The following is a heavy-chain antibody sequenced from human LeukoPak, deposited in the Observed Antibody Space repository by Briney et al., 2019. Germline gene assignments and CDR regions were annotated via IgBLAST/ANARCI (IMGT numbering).Heavy chain of an antibody. CDR2: IYSGGST. V-gene: IGHV3-53*01. CDR1: GFTVSSNY. J-gene: IGHJ3*02. Sequence: GGSLRLSCAASGFTVSSNYMSWVRQAPGKGLEWVSVIYSGGSTYYADSVKGRFTISRDNSKNTLYLQMNSLRAEDTAVYYCARVPLRWSAFDIWGQGTMVTVSS. CDR3: ARVPLRWSAFDI. D-gene: IGHD4-23*01.